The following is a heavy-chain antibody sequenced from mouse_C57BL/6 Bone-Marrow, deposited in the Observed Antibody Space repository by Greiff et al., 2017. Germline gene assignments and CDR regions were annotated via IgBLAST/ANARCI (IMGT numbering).Heavy chain of an antibody. CDR2: IHPNSGST. J-gene: IGHJ1*03. D-gene: IGHD1-1*01. V-gene: IGHV1-64*01. Sequence: QVQLKQSGAELVKPGASVKLSCKASGYTFTSYWMHWVKQRPGQGLEWIGMIHPNSGSTNYNEKFKSKATLTVDKSSSTAYMQLSSLTSEDSAVYCCARNYYGSSYGYFDVWGTGTTVTVSS. CDR3: ARNYYGSSYGYFDV. CDR1: GYTFTSYW.